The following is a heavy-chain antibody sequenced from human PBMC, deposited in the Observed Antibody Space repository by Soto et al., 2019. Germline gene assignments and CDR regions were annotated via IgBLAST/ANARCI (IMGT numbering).Heavy chain of an antibody. CDR1: GGSISSSSYY. CDR3: ARIVTISLYYYMDV. V-gene: IGHV4-39*01. Sequence: PSETLSLTCTVSGGSISSSSYYWGWIRQPPGKGLEWIGSIYYSGSTYYNPSLKSRVTISVDTSKNQFSLKLSSVTAADTAVYYCARIVTISLYYYMDVWGKGTTVTVS. CDR2: IYYSGST. J-gene: IGHJ6*03. D-gene: IGHD3-3*01.